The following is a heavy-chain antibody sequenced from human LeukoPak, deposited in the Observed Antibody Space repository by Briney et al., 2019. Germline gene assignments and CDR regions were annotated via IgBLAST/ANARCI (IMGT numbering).Heavy chain of an antibody. J-gene: IGHJ4*02. CDR3: ARINFNPDY. V-gene: IGHV4-38-2*02. Sequence: SETLSLTCSVSGYSISRGYQWAWVRQPPGKGLEWIGSVHHSGATYYNPSLNSRLTISADTSKNQFSLKMDSVSAADTAVYYCARINFNPDYWGQGTLVTVSS. D-gene: IGHD1-14*01. CDR1: GYSISRGYQ. CDR2: VHHSGAT.